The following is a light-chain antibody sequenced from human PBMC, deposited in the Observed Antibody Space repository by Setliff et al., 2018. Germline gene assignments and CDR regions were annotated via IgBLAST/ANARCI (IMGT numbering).Light chain of an antibody. CDR3: SSYTSSSTYV. CDR1: SSDIGGYNY. J-gene: IGLJ1*01. Sequence: QSALTQPPSASGSPGQSVTISCTGTSSDIGGYNYVSWYQQHPGTAPKLMIYEVSNRPSGVPGRFSGSKSGNTASLTISGLQAEDEADYYCSSYTSSSTYVFGTGTKVTVL. CDR2: EVS. V-gene: IGLV2-18*02.